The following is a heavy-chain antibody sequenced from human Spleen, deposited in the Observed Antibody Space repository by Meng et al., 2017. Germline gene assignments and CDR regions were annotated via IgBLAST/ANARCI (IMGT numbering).Heavy chain of an antibody. CDR3: ARGRGNSSRNYGMDV. CDR1: GGSISSDNW. J-gene: IGHJ6*02. V-gene: IGHV4-4*02. Sequence: SETLSLTCAVSGGSISSDNWWSWVRQSPGKGLEWIGEIYRSGSTRYNPSLKSRITISVDKPKNQFSLTLTSVTAADTAVYYCARGRGNSSRNYGMDVWGQGTTVTVSS. D-gene: IGHD4-23*01. CDR2: IYRSGST.